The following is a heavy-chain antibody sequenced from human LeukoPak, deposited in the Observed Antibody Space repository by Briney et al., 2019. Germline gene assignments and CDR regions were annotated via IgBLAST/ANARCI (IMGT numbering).Heavy chain of an antibody. V-gene: IGHV3-11*01. J-gene: IGHJ4*02. D-gene: IGHD6-19*01. CDR1: GFTFSDYY. CDR3: ARASGWYRSGDY. CDR2: ISSRGSTI. Sequence: PGGSLRLSCAASGFTFSDYYMSWIRQAPGKGLEWVSYISSRGSTIYYADSVKGRFTISRDNAKNSLYLHMNSLRAADTAVYYCARASGWYRSGDYWGQGTLVTVSS.